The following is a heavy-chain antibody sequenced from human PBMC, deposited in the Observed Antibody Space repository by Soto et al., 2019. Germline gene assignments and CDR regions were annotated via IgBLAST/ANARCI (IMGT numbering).Heavy chain of an antibody. CDR2: ISGGGRSA. CDR1: GFSFSSYA. Sequence: EVQLLESGGGLVQPGGSLRLSCAASGFSFSSYAMTWVRQAPGKGLEWVSGISGGGRSAYYADSVKGRFTISRDNSKNTLHLQMNSLRAEDTAVYFCAKLPQDDDAPYTLDYWGHGTLVTVSS. J-gene: IGHJ4*01. V-gene: IGHV3-23*01. D-gene: IGHD1-1*01. CDR3: AKLPQDDDAPYTLDY.